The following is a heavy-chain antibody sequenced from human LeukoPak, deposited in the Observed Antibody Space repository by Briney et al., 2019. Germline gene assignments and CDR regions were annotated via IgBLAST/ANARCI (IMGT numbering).Heavy chain of an antibody. V-gene: IGHV4-59*01. CDR1: GGSISSYY. Sequence: SETLSLTCTVSGGSISSYYWSWIRQPPGKGLEWIGYIYYSGSTNYNPSLKSRVTISVDTSKNQFSLKLSSVTAADTAVYYCATNRLNYYDSSGAFDIWGQGTMVTVSP. CDR3: ATNRLNYYDSSGAFDI. CDR2: IYYSGST. D-gene: IGHD3-22*01. J-gene: IGHJ3*02.